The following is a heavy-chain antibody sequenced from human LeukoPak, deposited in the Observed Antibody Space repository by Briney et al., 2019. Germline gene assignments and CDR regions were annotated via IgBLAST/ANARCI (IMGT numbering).Heavy chain of an antibody. CDR3: ARGRVSSSTWYSTYYYYFYMDV. CDR1: GFTFSSYS. Sequence: GGSLRLSCAASGFTFSSYSMNWVRQAPGKGLEWVSSISSSSSYIYYADSVKGRFTISRDNAKNSLYLQMNSLRAEDTAVYYCARGRVSSSTWYSTYYYYFYMDVWGKGTTVTVSS. V-gene: IGHV3-21*01. J-gene: IGHJ6*03. CDR2: ISSSSSYI. D-gene: IGHD1-1*01.